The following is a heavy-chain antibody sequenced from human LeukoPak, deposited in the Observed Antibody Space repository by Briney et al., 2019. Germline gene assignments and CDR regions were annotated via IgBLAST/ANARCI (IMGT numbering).Heavy chain of an antibody. Sequence: ASVKVSCKASGYTFTRYYMHWVRQAPGQGLEWMGIINPSGGNTNYAQKFQGRVTMTRDMSTSTVYMELGSLRSEDTAVYYCARDAYYYDSSGYYYGGGNAFDIWGQGTMVTVSS. V-gene: IGHV1-46*01. D-gene: IGHD3-22*01. CDR3: ARDAYYYDSSGYYYGGGNAFDI. CDR2: INPSGGNT. CDR1: GYTFTRYY. J-gene: IGHJ3*02.